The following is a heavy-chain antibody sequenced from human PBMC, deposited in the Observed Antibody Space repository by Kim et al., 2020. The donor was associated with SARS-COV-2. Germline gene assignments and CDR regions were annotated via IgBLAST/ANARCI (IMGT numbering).Heavy chain of an antibody. D-gene: IGHD2-2*01. V-gene: IGHV3-33*05. Sequence: GGSLRLSCAASGFTFSSYGMHWVRQAPGKGLEWVAVISYDGSNKYYADSVKGRFTISRDNSKNTLYLQMNSLRAEDTAVYYCARGCSSTSCYGPNYYYYG. J-gene: IGHJ6*01. CDR3: ARGCSSTSCYGPNYYYYG. CDR2: ISYDGSNK. CDR1: GFTFSSYG.